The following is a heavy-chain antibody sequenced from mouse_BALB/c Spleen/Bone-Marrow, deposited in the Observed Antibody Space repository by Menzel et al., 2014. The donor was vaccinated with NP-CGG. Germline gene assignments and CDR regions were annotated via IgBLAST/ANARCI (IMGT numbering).Heavy chain of an antibody. CDR3: AKRGNYGYFDY. Sequence: VKLVESGPSLVQPSQSLSITCTVSGFPLTSYGVHWVRQSPGKGLEWLGVIWRGGSTDYNAAFMSRLSITKDNSKSQVFFKMNSLQADDTAIYYCAKRGNYGYFDYWGQGTTLTVSS. D-gene: IGHD2-1*01. J-gene: IGHJ2*01. CDR1: GFPLTSYG. V-gene: IGHV2-5-1*01. CDR2: IWRGGST.